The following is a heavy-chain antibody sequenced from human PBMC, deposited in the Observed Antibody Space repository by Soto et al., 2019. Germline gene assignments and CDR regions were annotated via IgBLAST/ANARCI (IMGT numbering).Heavy chain of an antibody. CDR1: GFTFSSYG. Sequence: PGGSLRLSCAASGFTFSSYGMHWVRQAPGKGLEWVAVIWYDASNKYYADSVKGRFTISRDNSKNTLYLQMNSLRAEDTAVYYCARARCITCSFDYWGQGTLVTVSS. J-gene: IGHJ4*02. CDR2: IWYDASNK. D-gene: IGHD2-15*01. V-gene: IGHV3-33*01. CDR3: ARARCITCSFDY.